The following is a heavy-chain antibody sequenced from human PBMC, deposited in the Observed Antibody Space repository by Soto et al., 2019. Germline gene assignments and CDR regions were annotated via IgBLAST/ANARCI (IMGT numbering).Heavy chain of an antibody. D-gene: IGHD6-13*01. J-gene: IGHJ4*02. CDR2: IYYGGSI. Sequence: PSETLSLTCTVSGDSISGYYWTWIRQPPGKGLEWIAFIYYGGSINYNPSLKSRVAISVDTSKNQFSLNLNFVTAADTAVYFCSRSYSSSWYWVFDYWGQGTLVTVSS. CDR1: GDSISGYY. V-gene: IGHV4-59*08. CDR3: SRSYSSSWYWVFDY.